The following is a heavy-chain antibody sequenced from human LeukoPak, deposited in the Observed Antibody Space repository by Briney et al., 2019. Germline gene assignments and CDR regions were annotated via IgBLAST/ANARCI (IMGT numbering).Heavy chain of an antibody. Sequence: GGSLRLSCAASGFTFSSYSMNWVRQAPGKGLEWVSYISSSSSTIYYADSVKGRFTISRDNAKNSLYLQMNSLRDEDTAVYYCARGPQAPYCDSSGYYRLRDAFDIWGQGTMVTVSS. CDR2: ISSSSSTI. CDR1: GFTFSSYS. J-gene: IGHJ3*02. CDR3: ARGPQAPYCDSSGYYRLRDAFDI. V-gene: IGHV3-48*02. D-gene: IGHD3-22*01.